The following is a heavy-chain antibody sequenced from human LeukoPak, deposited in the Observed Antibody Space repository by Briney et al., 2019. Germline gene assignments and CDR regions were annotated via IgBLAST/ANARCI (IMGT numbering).Heavy chain of an antibody. Sequence: GESLKISCKGSGYSFTSYWIGWVRQMPGKGLEWMGIIYPGDSDTRYSPSFQGQVTISADKSISTAYLQWSSLKASDTAMYYCAAAYGSGSSAGYYYYGMDVWGQGTTVTVSS. CDR3: AAAYGSGSSAGYYYYGMDV. V-gene: IGHV5-51*01. CDR2: IYPGDSDT. J-gene: IGHJ6*02. CDR1: GYSFTSYW. D-gene: IGHD3-10*01.